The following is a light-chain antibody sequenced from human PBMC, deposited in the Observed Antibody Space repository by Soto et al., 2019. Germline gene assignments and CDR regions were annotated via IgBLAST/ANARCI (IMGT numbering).Light chain of an antibody. J-gene: IGKJ2*01. V-gene: IGKV3-20*01. CDR2: GAS. CDR1: QSVASSY. CDR3: QQYGSSSYT. Sequence: ETVLTQSPGTLSLSPGERATLSCRASQSVASSYLAWYQQKPGQAPRLLIYGASRRATGIPDRFSGSGSGTDFTLTISRLEPEDFAVYFCQQYGSSSYTFGQGTKREIK.